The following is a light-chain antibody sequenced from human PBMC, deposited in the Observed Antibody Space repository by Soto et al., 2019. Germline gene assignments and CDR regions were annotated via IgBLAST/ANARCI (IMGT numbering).Light chain of an antibody. CDR2: DAS. CDR3: QQYETFSGT. CDR1: QSVIGW. V-gene: IGKV1-5*01. J-gene: IGKJ1*01. Sequence: DMQMTQSPSTLSAYVGDTVAFTCRASQSVIGWLAWYQQKPGEAPKLLIYDASAVPRGVPSRFSGSGSGTKFPLTIASLQPDDFATYYCQQYETFSGTFGPGTMV.